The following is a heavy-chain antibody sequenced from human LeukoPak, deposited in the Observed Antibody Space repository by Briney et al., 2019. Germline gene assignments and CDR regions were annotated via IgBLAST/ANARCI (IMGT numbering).Heavy chain of an antibody. Sequence: ASVKVSCKASGYTFTSYYMHWVRQAPGQGLEWMGIINPSGGSTSYAQKFQGRVTMTRDTSTSTVYMELSSLRSEDTAVYYCARGPRRITIFGVVDYWGQGTLVTVSS. D-gene: IGHD3-3*01. CDR2: INPSGGST. CDR1: GYTFTSYY. J-gene: IGHJ4*02. V-gene: IGHV1-46*01. CDR3: ARGPRRITIFGVVDY.